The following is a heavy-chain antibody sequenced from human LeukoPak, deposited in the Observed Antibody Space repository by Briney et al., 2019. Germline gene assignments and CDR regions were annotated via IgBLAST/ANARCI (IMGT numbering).Heavy chain of an antibody. CDR2: TTYDGNNK. CDR3: ARGSNDCSSSTCYVGYYYYGMDV. V-gene: IGHV3-30*04. Sequence: GGSLRLSCAASRFTFNKYAMHWVRQAPGKGLEWVAVTTYDGNNKYYADSVKGRMTISRDNSKNTLDLQMNSLRAEDTAVYYCARGSNDCSSSTCYVGYYYYGMDVWGQGTAVTVSS. CDR1: RFTFNKYA. D-gene: IGHD2-2*01. J-gene: IGHJ6*02.